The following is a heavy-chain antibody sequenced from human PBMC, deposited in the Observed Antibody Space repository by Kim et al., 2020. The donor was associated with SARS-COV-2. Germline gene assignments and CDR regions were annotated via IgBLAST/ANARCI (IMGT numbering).Heavy chain of an antibody. V-gene: IGHV3-73*01. D-gene: IGHD3-10*01. J-gene: IGHJ4*02. CDR2: IRSKANSYAT. Sequence: GGSLRLSCAASGFTFSGSAMHWVRQASGKGLEWVGRIRSKANSYATAYAASVKGRFTISRDDSKNTAYLQMNSLKTEDTAVYYCTANYGSGSSGFSWDYWGQGTLVTVSS. CDR1: GFTFSGSA. CDR3: TANYGSGSSGFSWDY.